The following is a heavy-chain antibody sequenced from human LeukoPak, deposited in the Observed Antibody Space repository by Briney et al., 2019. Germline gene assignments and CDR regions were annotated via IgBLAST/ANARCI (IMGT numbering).Heavy chain of an antibody. Sequence: PGGSLRLSCAASGFTFSSYSMNWVRQAPGKGLEWVSSISSSSSYICYADSVKGRFTISRDNAKNSLYLQMNSLRAEDTAVYYCARELGATDSDDAFDIWGQGTMVTVSS. CDR2: ISSSSSYI. D-gene: IGHD1-26*01. J-gene: IGHJ3*02. CDR1: GFTFSSYS. CDR3: ARELGATDSDDAFDI. V-gene: IGHV3-21*01.